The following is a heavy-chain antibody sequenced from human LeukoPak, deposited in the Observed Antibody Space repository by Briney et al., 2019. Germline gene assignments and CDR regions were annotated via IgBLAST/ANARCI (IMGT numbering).Heavy chain of an antibody. J-gene: IGHJ4*02. Sequence: GGSLRLSCAASGFTFSSYAMSWVRQAPGKGLEWVSAISGSGGSTYYADSVKGRFTISRDNSKNTLYLQMNSLRAEDTTVYYCVTPVVDGYINDYWGQGTLVTVSS. D-gene: IGHD5-24*01. V-gene: IGHV3-23*01. CDR2: ISGSGGST. CDR3: VTPVVDGYINDY. CDR1: GFTFSSYA.